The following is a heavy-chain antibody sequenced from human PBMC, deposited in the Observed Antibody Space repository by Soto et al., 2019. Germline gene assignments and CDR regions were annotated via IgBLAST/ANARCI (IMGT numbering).Heavy chain of an antibody. CDR1: GFTFSSYG. D-gene: IGHD3-9*01. J-gene: IGHJ6*03. CDR3: AKEAPNYDLLTPDTHYYYYMYV. Sequence: GGSLRLSCAASGFTFSSYGMHWVRQAPGKGLEWVAVISYDGSNKYYADSVKGRFTISRDNSKNTLYLQMNSLRAEDTAVYYCAKEAPNYDLLTPDTHYYYYMYVCGKGTTVTFSS. CDR2: ISYDGSNK. V-gene: IGHV3-30*18.